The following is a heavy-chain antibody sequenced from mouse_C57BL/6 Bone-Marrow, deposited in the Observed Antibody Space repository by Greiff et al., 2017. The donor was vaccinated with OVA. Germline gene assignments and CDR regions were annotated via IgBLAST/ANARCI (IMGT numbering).Heavy chain of an antibody. V-gene: IGHV1-82*01. CDR1: GYAFSSSW. D-gene: IGHD1-2*01. CDR3: ARSLGQKGYLDY. CDR2: IYPGDGDT. J-gene: IGHJ2*01. Sequence: LVESGPELVKPGASVKISCKASGYAFSSSWMNWVKQRPGKGLEWIGRIYPGDGDTNYNGKFKGKATLTADKSSSTAYMQLSSLTSEDSAVYFCARSLGQKGYLDYWGQGTTLTVSS.